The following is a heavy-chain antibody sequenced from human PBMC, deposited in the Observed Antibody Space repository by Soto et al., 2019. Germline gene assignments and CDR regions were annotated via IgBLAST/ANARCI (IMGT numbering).Heavy chain of an antibody. V-gene: IGHV4-31*03. D-gene: IGHD2-21*02. CDR1: GGSISSGGYY. CDR2: IYYSGST. Sequence: SETLSLTCTVSGGSISSGGYYWSWIRQHPGKGLEWIGYIYYSGSTYYNPSLKSRVTISVDTSKNQFSLKLSSVTAADTAVYYCSRDVVVTATPSDYYYYYGMTSGAKGPRSPSH. J-gene: IGHJ6*02. CDR3: SRDVVVTATPSDYYYYYGMTS.